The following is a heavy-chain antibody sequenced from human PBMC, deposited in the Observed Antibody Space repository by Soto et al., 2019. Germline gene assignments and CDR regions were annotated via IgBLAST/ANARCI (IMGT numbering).Heavy chain of an antibody. CDR2: ISYDGSNK. D-gene: IGHD5-18*01. J-gene: IGHJ4*02. V-gene: IGHV3-30*18. CDR1: GFTFSSYG. CDR3: AKGRGYSYGGAFDY. Sequence: PGGSLRLSCAASGFTFSSYGMHWVRQAPGKGLEWVAVISYDGSNKYYADSVKGRFTISRDNSKNTLYLQMNSLRAEDTAVYYCAKGRGYSYGGAFDYWGQGTLVTVS.